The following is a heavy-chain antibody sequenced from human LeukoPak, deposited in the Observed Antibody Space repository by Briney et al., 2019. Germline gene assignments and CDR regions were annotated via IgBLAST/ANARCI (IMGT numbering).Heavy chain of an antibody. Sequence: GGSLRLSCAASGFTFSSYAMSWVRQAPGKGLEWVSAISGSGGSTYYADSVKGRFTISRDNSKNTLYLQMNSLRAEDTAVYYCAKAIRVLEWLLPVGMDVWGQGTTVTVSS. CDR2: ISGSGGST. D-gene: IGHD3-3*01. V-gene: IGHV3-23*01. CDR1: GFTFSSYA. CDR3: AKAIRVLEWLLPVGMDV. J-gene: IGHJ6*02.